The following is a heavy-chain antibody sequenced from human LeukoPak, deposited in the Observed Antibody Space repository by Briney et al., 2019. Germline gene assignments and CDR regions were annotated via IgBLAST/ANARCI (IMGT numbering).Heavy chain of an antibody. CDR2: IYSGGST. CDR1: GFTVSSNY. Sequence: GGSLRLFCAASGFTVSSNYMSWVRQAPGKGLEWVSVIYSGGSTYYADSVKGRFTISRDNSKNTLYLQMNSLRAEDTAVYYCAGSRLWFGELLFDYWGQGTLVTVSS. V-gene: IGHV3-53*01. CDR3: AGSRLWFGELLFDY. J-gene: IGHJ4*02. D-gene: IGHD3-10*01.